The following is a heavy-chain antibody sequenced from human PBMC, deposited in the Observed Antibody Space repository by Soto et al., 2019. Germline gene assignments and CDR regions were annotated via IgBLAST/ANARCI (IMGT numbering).Heavy chain of an antibody. CDR3: ARNVGPHLSHYFDY. V-gene: IGHV4-61*08. CDR2: IYYSGNT. J-gene: IGHJ4*02. CDR1: GGSISSGGYY. Sequence: SETLSLTCTVSGGSISSGGYYWSWIRQHPGKGLEWIGYIYYSGNTNYNPSLKSRVTISVDTSKNQFSLKLSSVTAADTAVYYCARNVGPHLSHYFDYWGQGTLVTVSS. D-gene: IGHD3-3*02.